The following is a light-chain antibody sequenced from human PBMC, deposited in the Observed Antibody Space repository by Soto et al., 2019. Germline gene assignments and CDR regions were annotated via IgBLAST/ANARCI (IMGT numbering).Light chain of an antibody. V-gene: IGLV6-57*02. Sequence: NFMLTQPHSVSESPGKTVTISCTGSSGSIASNYVQWYQQRPGSAPTTVIYEDNQRPSGVPDRFSGSIDSSSNSASLTISGLKAEDEADYYCQYSGSSIGAVFGGGTQLTVL. CDR2: EDN. J-gene: IGLJ7*01. CDR1: SGSIASNY. CDR3: QYSGSSIGAV.